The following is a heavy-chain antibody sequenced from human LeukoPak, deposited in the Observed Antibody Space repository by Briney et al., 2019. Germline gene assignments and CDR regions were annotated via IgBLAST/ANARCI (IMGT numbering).Heavy chain of an antibody. D-gene: IGHD7-27*01. CDR2: ISSSSSTI. CDR3: ARGGNWGKFDY. V-gene: IGHV3-48*04. Sequence: GGSLRLSCAASGFTFSSYSMHWVRQAPGKGLEWVSYISSSSSTIYYADSVKGRFAISRDNAKNSLYLQMNSLRAEDTAVYYCARGGNWGKFDYWGQGTLVTVSS. CDR1: GFTFSSYS. J-gene: IGHJ4*02.